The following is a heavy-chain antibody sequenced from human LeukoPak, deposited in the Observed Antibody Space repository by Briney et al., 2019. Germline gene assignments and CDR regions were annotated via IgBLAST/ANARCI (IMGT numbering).Heavy chain of an antibody. CDR3: ARVGYSYGLHYYYYMDV. CDR1: GGSISSSSYY. J-gene: IGHJ6*03. V-gene: IGHV4-39*07. Sequence: PSETLSPTCTVSGGSISSSSYYWGWIRQPPGKGLEWIGSIYYSGSTYYNPSLKSRVTISVDTSKNQFSLKLSSVTAADTAVYYCARVGYSYGLHYYYYMDVWGKGTTVTVSS. D-gene: IGHD5-18*01. CDR2: IYYSGST.